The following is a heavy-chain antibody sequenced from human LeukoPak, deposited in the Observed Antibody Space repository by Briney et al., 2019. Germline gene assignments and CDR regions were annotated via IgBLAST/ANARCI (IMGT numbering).Heavy chain of an antibody. J-gene: IGHJ3*02. CDR1: GGSFSSYY. D-gene: IGHD3-22*01. V-gene: IGHV4-34*01. CDR3: ARDQRFITMTTDAFDI. CDR2: INHSGST. Sequence: KPSETLSLTCAVYGGSFSSYYWSWIRQPPGKGMEWIGEINHSGSTNYNPSLKSRVTISVDTSKNQFSLKLSSVTAADTAVYYCARDQRFITMTTDAFDIWGQGTMVTVSS.